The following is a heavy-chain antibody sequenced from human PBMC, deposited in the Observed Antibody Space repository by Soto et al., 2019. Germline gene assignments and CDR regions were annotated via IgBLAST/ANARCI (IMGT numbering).Heavy chain of an antibody. CDR1: GASISSHY. CDR2: MYNSGST. Sequence: SETLCLTCTVSGASISSHYWSWIRQPPGKGLEWIGYMYNSGSTNYNPSLKSRVTISVDTSKNQFSLRLRSVTAADTAVYYCARGGYYDSSGDLDYWSQGTLVTVS. CDR3: ARGGYYDSSGDLDY. V-gene: IGHV4-59*11. D-gene: IGHD3-22*01. J-gene: IGHJ4*02.